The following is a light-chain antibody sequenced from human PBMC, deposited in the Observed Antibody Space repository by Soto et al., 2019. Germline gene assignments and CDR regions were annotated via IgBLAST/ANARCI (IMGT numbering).Light chain of an antibody. Sequence: EIVLTQSPGTLSLSPGERATLSCRASQSVSSSYLAWHQQKPGQAPRLLIYGASSRATGIQDRLRGSGSGTDFTLTITRLEPEDFAVYYCQQYGSSPPWTFGQGTKVEIK. CDR3: QQYGSSPPWT. V-gene: IGKV3-20*01. J-gene: IGKJ1*01. CDR1: QSVSSSY. CDR2: GAS.